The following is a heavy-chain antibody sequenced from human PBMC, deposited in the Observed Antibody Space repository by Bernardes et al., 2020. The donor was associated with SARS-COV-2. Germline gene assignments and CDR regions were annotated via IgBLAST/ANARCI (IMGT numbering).Heavy chain of an antibody. D-gene: IGHD1-26*01. CDR2: ISSRSSTI. CDR3: ARAPGWALYYAMDV. J-gene: IGHJ6*02. Sequence: GGSLRLSCTSSGFTFSDYSMNWVRQAPGKGLDWVSYISSRSSTIYYADSMKGRFTISRDNAKNSLYLQMNSLRDEDTAVYYCARAPGWALYYAMDVWGQGTTVTVSS. CDR1: GFTFSDYS. V-gene: IGHV3-48*02.